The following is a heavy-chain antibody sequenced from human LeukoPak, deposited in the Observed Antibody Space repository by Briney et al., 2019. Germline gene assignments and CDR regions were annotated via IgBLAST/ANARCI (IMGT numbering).Heavy chain of an antibody. J-gene: IGHJ4*02. D-gene: IGHD1-26*01. CDR3: ARGGTYYPCIDY. CDR2: VSAYNGKT. V-gene: IGHV1-18*01. CDR1: GYTFTSSY. Sequence: ASVKVSCKASGYTFTSSYINWVRQAPAQGRELMGWVSAYNGKTSYVQNFQGRVTMTTDSSTNTAYMDLTSLTSDDTAVYYCARGGTYYPCIDYWGQGTLVTVSS.